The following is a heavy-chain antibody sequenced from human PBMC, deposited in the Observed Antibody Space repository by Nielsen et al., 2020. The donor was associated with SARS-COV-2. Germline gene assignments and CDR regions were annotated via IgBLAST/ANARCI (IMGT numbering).Heavy chain of an antibody. CDR1: GGSISSSSYY. D-gene: IGHD4-11*01. CDR3: ARDGSTVTTGIDY. V-gene: IGHV4-39*07. CDR2: IYHSGST. J-gene: IGHJ4*02. Sequence: SETLSLTCTVSGGSISSSSYYWGWIRQPPGKGLEWIGSIYHSGSTYYNPSLKSRVTISVDTSKNQFSLKLSSVTAADTAAYYCARDGSTVTTGIDYWGQGTLVTVSS.